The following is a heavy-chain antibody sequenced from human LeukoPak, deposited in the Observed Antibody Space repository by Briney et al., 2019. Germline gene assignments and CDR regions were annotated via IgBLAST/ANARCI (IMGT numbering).Heavy chain of an antibody. J-gene: IGHJ4*02. D-gene: IGHD3-10*01. V-gene: IGHV3-7*01. Sequence: PGGSLRLSCAASGFTFTTYWMSWVRQLPGKGLEWVANINQDGTEKYYVDSVKGRFTISRDNAKNSLDLQMNSLRVEDTGIYYCVKVAKYYYGSETYYFLDHWRQGTRVTASS. CDR1: GFTFTTYW. CDR3: VKVAKYYYGSETYYFLDH. CDR2: INQDGTEK.